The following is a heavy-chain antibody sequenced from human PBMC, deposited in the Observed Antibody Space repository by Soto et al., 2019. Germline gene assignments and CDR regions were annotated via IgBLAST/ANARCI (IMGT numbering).Heavy chain of an antibody. CDR3: RREEYHY. CDR1: GFTFSSYA. Sequence: PGGSLRLSCAASGFTFSSYAMSWVRQAPGRGLEWVASISRTSDYIFYVDSVKGRFTISRDNAQNSLYLQMSSLRAEDTAVYYCRREEYHYWGQGTLVTVSS. D-gene: IGHD1-26*01. V-gene: IGHV3-21*01. J-gene: IGHJ4*02. CDR2: ISRTSDYI.